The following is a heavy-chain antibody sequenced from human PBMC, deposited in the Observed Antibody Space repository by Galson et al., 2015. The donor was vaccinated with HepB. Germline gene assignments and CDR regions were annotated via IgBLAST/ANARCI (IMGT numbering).Heavy chain of an antibody. Sequence: SLRLSCAASGFTFSSYAMHWVRQAPGKGLEWVAVISYDGSNKYYADSVKGRFTISRDNSKNTLYLQMNSLRAEDTAVYYCARDRNSSSWYRGLLYYYYYGMDVWGQGTTVTVSS. D-gene: IGHD6-13*01. J-gene: IGHJ6*02. CDR2: ISYDGSNK. CDR1: GFTFSSYA. CDR3: ARDRNSSSWYRGLLYYYYYGMDV. V-gene: IGHV3-30-3*01.